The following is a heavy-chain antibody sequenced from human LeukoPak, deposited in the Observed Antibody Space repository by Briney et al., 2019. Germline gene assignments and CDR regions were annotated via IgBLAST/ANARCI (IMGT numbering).Heavy chain of an antibody. V-gene: IGHV4-59*01. CDR1: GGSISSYY. CDR3: ARVVPAATYYYYYMDV. Sequence: KPSETLSLTXTVSGGSISSYYWSLIRQPPGKGLEWIGYIYYSGSTNYNPSLKSRVTISVDTSKNQFSLKLSSVTAADTAVYYCARVVPAATYYYYYMDVWGKGTTVTVSS. D-gene: IGHD2-2*01. CDR2: IYYSGST. J-gene: IGHJ6*03.